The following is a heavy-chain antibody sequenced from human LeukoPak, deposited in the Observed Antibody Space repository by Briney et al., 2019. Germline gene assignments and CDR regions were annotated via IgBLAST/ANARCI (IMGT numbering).Heavy chain of an antibody. CDR1: GLTFRSYW. J-gene: IGHJ6*03. CDR3: AKIEGSSWNLRDYYYYMDV. Sequence: GGSLRLSCVVSGLTFRSYWMTWVRQAPGKGPEWVANIKYDGSEKYYVDSVKGRFTISGDNAKNSLFLEMNSLRADDTAVYYCAKIEGSSWNLRDYYYYMDVWGKGTTVTVSS. V-gene: IGHV3-7*01. D-gene: IGHD1-1*01. CDR2: IKYDGSEK.